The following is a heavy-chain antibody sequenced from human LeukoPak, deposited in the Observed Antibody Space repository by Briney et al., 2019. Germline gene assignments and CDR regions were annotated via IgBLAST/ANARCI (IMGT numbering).Heavy chain of an antibody. CDR3: AGGYSYGYSWFDP. CDR2: ISGSGGST. V-gene: IGHV3-23*01. Sequence: TGGSLRLSCAASGFTFTSYAMSWVRQAPGKGLEWVSAISGSGGSTYYADSVKGRFTISRDNSKNTLYLQMNSLRAEDTAVYYCAGGYSYGYSWFDPWGQGTLVTVSS. J-gene: IGHJ5*02. CDR1: GFTFTSYA. D-gene: IGHD5-18*01.